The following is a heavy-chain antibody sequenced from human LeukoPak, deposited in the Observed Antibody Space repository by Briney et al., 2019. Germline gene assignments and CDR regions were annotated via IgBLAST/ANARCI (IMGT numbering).Heavy chain of an antibody. J-gene: IGHJ4*02. CDR3: ASIAARQGYYFDY. V-gene: IGHV3-30-3*01. D-gene: IGHD6-6*01. CDR1: GFTFSSYA. Sequence: GRSLRLSCAASGFTFSSYAMHWVRQAPGKGLEWVAVISYDGSNKYYADSVKGRFTISRDNSKNTLYLQMNSLRAEDTAVYYCASIAARQGYYFDYWGQGTLVTVSS. CDR2: ISYDGSNK.